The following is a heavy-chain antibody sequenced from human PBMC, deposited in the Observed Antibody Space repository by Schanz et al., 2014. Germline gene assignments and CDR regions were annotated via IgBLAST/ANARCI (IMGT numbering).Heavy chain of an antibody. V-gene: IGHV3-11*01. CDR3: AKVAPAATYLDS. J-gene: IGHJ4*02. CDR2: ISDSGDSA. CDR1: GFTFSDYY. D-gene: IGHD2-2*01. Sequence: QVQLVESGGGLVQPGRSLRLSCAASGFTFSDYYMTWMRQAPGKGLEWVSDISDSGDSAHYADSVKGRFTISRDNAKNSLFLQMNSLSAEDTAVYYCAKVAPAATYLDSWGLGTLVTVSS.